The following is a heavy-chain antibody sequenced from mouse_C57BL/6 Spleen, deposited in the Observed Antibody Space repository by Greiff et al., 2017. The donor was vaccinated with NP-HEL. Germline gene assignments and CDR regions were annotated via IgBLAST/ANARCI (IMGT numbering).Heavy chain of an antibody. CDR3: ARRTGSSYWYFDV. D-gene: IGHD1-1*01. CDR1: GYTFTNYW. J-gene: IGHJ1*03. Sequence: QVQLQQSGAELVRPGTSVKMSCKASGYTFTNYWIGWAKQRPGHGLEWIGDIYPGGGYTNYNEKFKGKATLTADKSSSTAYMQFSSLTSEDSAIYYCARRTGSSYWYFDVWGTGTTVTVSS. CDR2: IYPGGGYT. V-gene: IGHV1-63*01.